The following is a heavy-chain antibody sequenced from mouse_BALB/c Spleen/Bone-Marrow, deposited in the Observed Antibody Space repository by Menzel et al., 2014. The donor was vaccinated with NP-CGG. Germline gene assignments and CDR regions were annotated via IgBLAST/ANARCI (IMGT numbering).Heavy chain of an antibody. CDR1: GFPFXTYW. J-gene: IGHJ3*01. D-gene: IGHD2-14*01. CDR3: ARPYRYDKEFAY. CDR2: IDPSTGHT. Sequence: QVQLQQPGAELAKPGASVKMSCKASGFPFXTYWMHWFKQRPGQGLEWIGYIDPSTGHTEYNQNFKDKATLTADKSSSTAYMQLSSLTSEDSAVYYCARPYRYDKEFAYWGQGTLVTVSA. V-gene: IGHV1-7*01.